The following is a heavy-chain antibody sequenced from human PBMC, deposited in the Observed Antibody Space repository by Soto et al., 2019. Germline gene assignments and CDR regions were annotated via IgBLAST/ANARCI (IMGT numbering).Heavy chain of an antibody. Sequence: EAQLVESGGGLVQPGGSLRLSCAASEFTFSSYSMNWVRQAPGKGLEWISYISSSSSTIYYADSVRGRFTISRDNAKNSLYLQMNSLRDEDTAVYYCASDSPPGGHFDYWGQGTLVTVSS. J-gene: IGHJ4*02. CDR3: ASDSPPGGHFDY. CDR1: EFTFSSYS. CDR2: ISSSSSTI. V-gene: IGHV3-48*02.